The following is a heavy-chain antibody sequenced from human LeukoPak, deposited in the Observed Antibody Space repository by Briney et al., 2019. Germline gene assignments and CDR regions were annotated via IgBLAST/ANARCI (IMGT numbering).Heavy chain of an antibody. CDR3: AREKRSGNSENWFDP. CDR1: GFTFXXYX. Sequence: GGSLRLSCAASGFTFXXYXXXXXXXXXXXXXXXXXXISSSSSYIYYAASVKGRFTISRDNAKNSLYLQMNSLRAEDTAVYYCAREKRSGNSENWFDPWGQGTLVTVSS. D-gene: IGHD3-3*01. V-gene: IGHV3-21*01. CDR2: ISSSSSYI. J-gene: IGHJ5*02.